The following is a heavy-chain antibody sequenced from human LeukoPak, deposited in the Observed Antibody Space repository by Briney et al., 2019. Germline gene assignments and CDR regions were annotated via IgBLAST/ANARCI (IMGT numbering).Heavy chain of an antibody. CDR3: ARDTSFNYGAHAMYV. J-gene: IGHJ6*02. Sequence: GGSLRLSCAASGFTFRNYDRNWVRQAPGKGLEWVLGIIGSCVNTYYADSVKGPFTISRDNSKNTLYLPLTSLRGEDTAIYYCARDTSFNYGAHAMYVCGQGTTVTVSS. CDR2: IIGSCVNT. CDR1: GFTFRNYD. V-gene: IGHV3-23*01. D-gene: IGHD4/OR15-4a*01.